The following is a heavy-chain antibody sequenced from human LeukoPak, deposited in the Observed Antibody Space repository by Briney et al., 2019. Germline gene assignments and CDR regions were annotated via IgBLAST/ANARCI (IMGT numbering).Heavy chain of an antibody. D-gene: IGHD3-10*01. Sequence: PGGSLRLSCAASGFTFSSYAMHWVRQAPGKGLEWVAVISYDGSNKYYADSVKGRFTISRDNSKNTLYLQMNSLRAEDTAVYYCARVDYGSGSYYAFDIRGQGTMVTVSS. V-gene: IGHV3-30*04. CDR1: GFTFSSYA. J-gene: IGHJ3*02. CDR2: ISYDGSNK. CDR3: ARVDYGSGSYYAFDI.